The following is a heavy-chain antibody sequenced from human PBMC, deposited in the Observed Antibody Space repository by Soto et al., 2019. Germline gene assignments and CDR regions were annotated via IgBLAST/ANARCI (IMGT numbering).Heavy chain of an antibody. Sequence: EVQLVESGGGLVQPGRSLRLSCAASGFTFDDYAMHWVRQAPGKGLEWVSGISWNSGSIGYADSVKGRFTISRDNAKNSLYLQMNSLRAEDTALYYCAKDIRHDILTGYYTGLDYWGQGTLVTVSS. J-gene: IGHJ4*02. V-gene: IGHV3-9*01. CDR2: ISWNSGSI. D-gene: IGHD3-9*01. CDR3: AKDIRHDILTGYYTGLDY. CDR1: GFTFDDYA.